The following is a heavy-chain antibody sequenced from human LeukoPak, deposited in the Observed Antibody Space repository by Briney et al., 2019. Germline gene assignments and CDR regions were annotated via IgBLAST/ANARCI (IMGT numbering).Heavy chain of an antibody. Sequence: SETLSLTCTVSGGSISSSSPYWGWIHQPPGKGLEWIGNIYYSGSTYYNPSLKSRVTISVDTSKNQFSLKLSSVTAADTAVYYCVRVIVPFYSSGCYFVYWGQGTLVTVSS. CDR1: GGSISSSSPY. D-gene: IGHD6-19*01. CDR2: IYYSGST. CDR3: VRVIVPFYSSGCYFVY. V-gene: IGHV4-39*07. J-gene: IGHJ4*02.